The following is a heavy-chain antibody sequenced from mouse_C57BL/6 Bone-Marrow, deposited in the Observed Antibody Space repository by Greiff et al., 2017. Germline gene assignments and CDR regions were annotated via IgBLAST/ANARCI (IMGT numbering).Heavy chain of an antibody. Sequence: EVQLQQSGAELVRPGASVKLSCTASGFNFKDYYMHWVKQRPGQGLEWIGRIDPEDGDTEYASKFQGKATMTADTSSNQAYLQLSSLTSEDSAVYCCTTLGWLLLCWYFGGWGTGTTVTVSS. CDR2: IDPEDGDT. CDR3: TTLGWLLLCWYFGG. D-gene: IGHD2-3*01. V-gene: IGHV14-1*01. CDR1: GFNFKDYY. J-gene: IGHJ1*03.